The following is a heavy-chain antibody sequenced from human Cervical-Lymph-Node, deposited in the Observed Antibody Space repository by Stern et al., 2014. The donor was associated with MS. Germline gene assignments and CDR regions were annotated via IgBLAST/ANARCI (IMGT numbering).Heavy chain of an antibody. J-gene: IGHJ4*02. V-gene: IGHV3-23*04. CDR1: GFNFNDYA. CDR2: ISGAGYST. D-gene: IGHD6-19*01. CDR3: AKDARQYYFDS. Sequence: EVQLVESGGGVLQPGGSLRLSCAASGFNFNDYAMNWVRQAPGKGLEWVSAISGAGYSTYYADSVKGRCAISRDNSNNTLFLQMSSLRAEDAAVYYCAKDARQYYFDSWGQGTLVAVSS.